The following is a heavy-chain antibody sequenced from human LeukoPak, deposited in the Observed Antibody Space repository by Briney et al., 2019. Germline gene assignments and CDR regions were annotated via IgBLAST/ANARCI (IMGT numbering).Heavy chain of an antibody. CDR1: GFTFSSYD. V-gene: IGHV3-13*01. Sequence: PGGSLRLSCAASGFTFSSYDMHWVRQAPGKGLEWVSAIGTAGDTYYPGSVKGRFTISRENAKNSLYLQMNSLRAEDTAVYYCARGGPRDSSGWAEYYFDYWGQGTLVTVSS. J-gene: IGHJ4*02. CDR2: IGTAGDT. CDR3: ARGGPRDSSGWAEYYFDY. D-gene: IGHD6-19*01.